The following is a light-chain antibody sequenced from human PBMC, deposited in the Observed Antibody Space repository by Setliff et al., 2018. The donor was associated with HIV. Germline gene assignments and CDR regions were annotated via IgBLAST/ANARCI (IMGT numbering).Light chain of an antibody. Sequence: QSVLTQPRSVSGSPGQPVTISCTGTNSDVGGYNYVSWYQQHPGKAPKLMIYDVSKRPSGVPDRFSGSKSGNTASLTISGLQAEDEADYYCCSYAGSYTYGFGTGTK. V-gene: IGLV2-11*01. CDR2: DVS. CDR3: CSYAGSYTYG. J-gene: IGLJ1*01. CDR1: NSDVGGYNY.